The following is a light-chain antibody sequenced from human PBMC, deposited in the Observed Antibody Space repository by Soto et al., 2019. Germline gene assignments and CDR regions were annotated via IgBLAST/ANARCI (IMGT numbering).Light chain of an antibody. J-gene: IGKJ1*01. CDR2: KAS. CDR3: QQYYSYPWT. CDR1: QSISSW. Sequence: IQMTQSPSTLSASVGDRVNITCRASQSISSWLAWYQQKPGKAPKGLIYKASTLESGAPSRFSGSGSGTEFTLTISSLQPDDFATYYCQQYYSYPWTFGQGTKVDIK. V-gene: IGKV1-5*03.